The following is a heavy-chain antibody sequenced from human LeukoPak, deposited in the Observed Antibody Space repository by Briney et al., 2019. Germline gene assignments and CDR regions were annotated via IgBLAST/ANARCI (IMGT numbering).Heavy chain of an antibody. CDR3: ATDHPSGSTRRGMDV. V-gene: IGHV1-24*01. J-gene: IGHJ6*04. CDR2: FDPEDGET. Sequence: ASVKVSCKVSGYTLTELSMHWVRQAPGKGLEWMGGFDPEDGETIYAQKFQGRVTMTEDTSTDTAYMELSSLRSEDTAVYYCATDHPSGSTRRGMDVWGKGTTVTVSS. D-gene: IGHD5-12*01. CDR1: GYTLTELS.